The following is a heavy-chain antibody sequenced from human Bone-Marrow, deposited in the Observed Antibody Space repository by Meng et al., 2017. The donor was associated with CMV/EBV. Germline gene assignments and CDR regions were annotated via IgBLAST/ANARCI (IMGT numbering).Heavy chain of an antibody. Sequence: GESLKISCAASGFTFSDSGMHWVRQAPGKGLEWVSVISFDGSNIHYADSVKGRFTISRDNSKKTLYLQMNSLRGEDTAVYYCATGSDWGSLFDYWDQGTLVTVSS. CDR3: ATGSDWGSLFDY. V-gene: IGHV3-30*03. CDR2: ISFDGSNI. CDR1: GFTFSDSG. J-gene: IGHJ4*02. D-gene: IGHD7-27*01.